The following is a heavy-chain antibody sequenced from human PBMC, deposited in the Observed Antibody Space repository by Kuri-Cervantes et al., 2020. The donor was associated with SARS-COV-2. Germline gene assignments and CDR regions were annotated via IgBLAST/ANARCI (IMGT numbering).Heavy chain of an antibody. V-gene: IGHV1-2*02. CDR3: ARESREVGGSYGMDV. J-gene: IGHJ6*02. CDR2: INPNSGGT. CDR1: GYTFTDYY. D-gene: IGHD1-26*01. Sequence: ASVKVSCKASGYTFTDYYMHWVRQAPGQGLEWMGWINPNSGGTNYAQKFQGRVTMTRDTSISTAYMELSRLRSDDTAVYYCARESREVGGSYGMDVWGQGTTVTVSS.